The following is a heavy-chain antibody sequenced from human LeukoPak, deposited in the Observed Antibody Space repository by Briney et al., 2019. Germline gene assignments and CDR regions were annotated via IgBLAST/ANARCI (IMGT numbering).Heavy chain of an antibody. D-gene: IGHD1-26*01. J-gene: IGHJ4*02. V-gene: IGHV4-61*02. Sequence: SETLSLTCTVSGGSISSGSYYWSWIRQPAGKGLEWIGRIYTSGSTNYNPSLKSRVTISVDTSKNQFSLKLSSVTAADTAVYYCARGIVGATYFDYWGQGTLVTVSS. CDR2: IYTSGST. CDR3: ARGIVGATYFDY. CDR1: GGSISSGSYY.